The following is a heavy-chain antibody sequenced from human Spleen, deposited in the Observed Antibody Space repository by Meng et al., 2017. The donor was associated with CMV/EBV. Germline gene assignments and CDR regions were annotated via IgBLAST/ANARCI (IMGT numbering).Heavy chain of an antibody. V-gene: IGHV1-69*05. CDR1: GGTFSSYA. Sequence: SVKVSCKASGGTFSSYAISWVRQAPGQGLEWMGGIIPIFGTANYAQKFQGRVTITTDESTTTAYMQLNSLRSEDTAVYYCARGYTYYDFSSGSYSSTGHFDYWGQGTLVTVSS. J-gene: IGHJ4*02. D-gene: IGHD3/OR15-3a*01. CDR2: IIPIFGTA. CDR3: ARGYTYYDFSSGSYSSTGHFDY.